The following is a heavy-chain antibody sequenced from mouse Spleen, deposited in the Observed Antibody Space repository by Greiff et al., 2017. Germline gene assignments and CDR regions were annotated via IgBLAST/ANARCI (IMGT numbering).Heavy chain of an antibody. J-gene: IGHJ4*01. CDR1: GYTFTSYW. CDR3: ERLRLSNYYAMDY. D-gene: IGHD2-5*01. CDR2: IYPGDGDT. V-gene: IGHV1-87*01. Sequence: VKLVESGAELARPGASVKLSCKASGYTFTSYWMQWVKQRPGQGLEWIGAIYPGDGDTRYTQKFKGKATLTADKSSSTAYIQLSSLASEDSAVYYCERLRLSNYYAMDYWGQGTSVTVSS.